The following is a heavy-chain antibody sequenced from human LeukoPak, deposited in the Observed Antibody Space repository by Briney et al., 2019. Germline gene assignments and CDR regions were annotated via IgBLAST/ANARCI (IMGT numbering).Heavy chain of an antibody. J-gene: IGHJ4*02. V-gene: IGHV1-2*02. CDR3: ARSAYNYGYVYFDH. Sequence: ASVKVSCKASGYTFTGCFIHYVRQAPGQGLEWMGWIDPNSDNIRYSETFKDRVTMTRDTYTNTAYMKLSWLRSDDTAVYYCARSAYNYGYVYFDHWGQGTLVIVSS. CDR1: GYTFTGCF. D-gene: IGHD5-18*01. CDR2: IDPNSDNI.